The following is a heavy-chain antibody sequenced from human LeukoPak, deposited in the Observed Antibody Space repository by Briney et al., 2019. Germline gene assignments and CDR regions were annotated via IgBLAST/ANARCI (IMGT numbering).Heavy chain of an antibody. V-gene: IGHV3-30*02. CDR3: AKDASDIVVVPDARFDY. CDR1: GFTFSSYG. Sequence: PGGSLRLSCAASGFTFSSYGMHWVRQAPGKGLEWVAFILHDGSDKYCGDSVKGRFTISRDTSKNTLYLQMNSLRAEDTAVYYCAKDASDIVVVPDARFDYWGQGTLVTVSS. D-gene: IGHD2-2*01. J-gene: IGHJ4*02. CDR2: ILHDGSDK.